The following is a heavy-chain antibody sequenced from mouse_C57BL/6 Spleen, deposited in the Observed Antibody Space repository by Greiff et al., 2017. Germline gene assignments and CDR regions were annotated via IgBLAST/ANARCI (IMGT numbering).Heavy chain of an antibody. CDR2: IWSGGNT. Sequence: VQLVESGPGLVQPSPSLSITCTVSGFSLTSYGVHWVRQSPGKGLEWLGVIWSGGNTDYTAAFISRQSNSKDNSKSQVFFKMNRLQADDTAIYYCARKWDIYYGLCAMDYWGQGTSVTVAS. D-gene: IGHD2-1*01. J-gene: IGHJ4*01. CDR3: ARKWDIYYGLCAMDY. V-gene: IGHV2-2*01. CDR1: GFSLTSYG.